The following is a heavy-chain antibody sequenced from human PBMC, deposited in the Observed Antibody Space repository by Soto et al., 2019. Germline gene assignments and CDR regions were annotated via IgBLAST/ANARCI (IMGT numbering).Heavy chain of an antibody. D-gene: IGHD3-10*01. CDR1: GFSFKNAW. CDR2: IKNNNASGTK. CDR3: TGLSFREIYNY. Sequence: EVELVESGGGLVKPGGSLTLSCAASGFSFKNAWMNWVRQAPGKGLEWVGRIKNNNASGTKDYAAFVKGRSTISRDDSEISLYLHMNDPKDEDRAFYFCTGLSFREIYNYWGQGSLVTVSS. J-gene: IGHJ4*01. V-gene: IGHV3-15*07.